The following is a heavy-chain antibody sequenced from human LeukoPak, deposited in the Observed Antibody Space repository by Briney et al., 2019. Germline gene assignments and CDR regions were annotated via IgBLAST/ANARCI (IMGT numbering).Heavy chain of an antibody. Sequence: GGSLRLSCAASGFTFSSYSMNWVRQAPGKGLEWVSSISSSSSYIYYANSVKGRFTISRDNAKNSLYLQMNSLRAEDTAVYYCAKDRGVLRFLEWLLTYDYWGQGTLVTVSS. CDR1: GFTFSSYS. CDR2: ISSSSSYI. J-gene: IGHJ4*02. D-gene: IGHD3-3*01. CDR3: AKDRGVLRFLEWLLTYDY. V-gene: IGHV3-21*04.